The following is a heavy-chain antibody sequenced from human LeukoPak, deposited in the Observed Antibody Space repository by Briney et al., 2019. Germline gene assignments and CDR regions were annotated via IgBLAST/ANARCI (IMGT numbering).Heavy chain of an antibody. Sequence: GGSLRLSCAASGFTFSNAWMSWVRQAPGKGLEWVGRIKSKTDGGTTDYAAPVKGRFTISRDDSKNTLYLQMNSLKTGDTAVYYCTTVGVVVAATAFDIWGQGTMVTVSS. J-gene: IGHJ3*02. CDR3: TTVGVVVAATAFDI. CDR1: GFTFSNAW. V-gene: IGHV3-15*01. CDR2: IKSKTDGGTT. D-gene: IGHD2-15*01.